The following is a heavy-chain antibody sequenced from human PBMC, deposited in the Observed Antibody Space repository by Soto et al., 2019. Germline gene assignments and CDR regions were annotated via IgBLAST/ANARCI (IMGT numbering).Heavy chain of an antibody. CDR1: GGTFSSYA. CDR2: IIPIFGTA. D-gene: IGHD1-26*01. CDR3: ARARGPVGATYYYYYGMDV. J-gene: IGHJ6*02. V-gene: IGHV1-69*12. Sequence: QVQLVQSGAEVKELGSSVKVSCKASGGTFSSYAISWVRQAPGQGLEWMGGIIPIFGTANYAQKFQGRVTITADESTSTAYMELSSLRSEDTAVYYCARARGPVGATYYYYYGMDVWGQGTTVTVSS.